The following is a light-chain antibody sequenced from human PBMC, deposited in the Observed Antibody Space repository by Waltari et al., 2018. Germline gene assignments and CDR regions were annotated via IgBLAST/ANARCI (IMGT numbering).Light chain of an antibody. V-gene: IGKV1-5*03. Sequence: DIQMTQSPSTLSASVGDRVTITCRASQSISSWLAWYQQKPGKAPKLRIYKASSLESGVPSRFSGSGSGTEFTLTISSLQPDDFATYYCQQYNSYSPLTCGPGTKVDIK. CDR2: KAS. J-gene: IGKJ3*01. CDR1: QSISSW. CDR3: QQYNSYSPLT.